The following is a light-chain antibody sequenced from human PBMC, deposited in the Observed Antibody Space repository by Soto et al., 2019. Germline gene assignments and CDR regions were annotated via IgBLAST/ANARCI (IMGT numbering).Light chain of an antibody. CDR2: GAS. J-gene: IGKJ1*01. Sequence: IQMTQSPSSLSASVGDRVTITCRASPGIRSDLAWYQQKPVKVPKLLLYGASRLESGVPSRFSGSGFGTDFTLTISSLQPEDFATYYCLQDYNYPWAFGQGTKVEIK. CDR1: PGIRSD. CDR3: LQDYNYPWA. V-gene: IGKV1-6*01.